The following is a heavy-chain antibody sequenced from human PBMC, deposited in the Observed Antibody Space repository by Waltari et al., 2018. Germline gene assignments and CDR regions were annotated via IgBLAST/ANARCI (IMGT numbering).Heavy chain of an antibody. V-gene: IGHV3-49*04. J-gene: IGHJ6*03. CDR3: TRVVVVVMGYYYYYYMDV. CDR1: GFTFGAYA. CDR2: IRSKAYGGTT. D-gene: IGHD2-21*01. Sequence: EVQLVESGGGLVQPGRSLRLSCTASGFTFGAYAMSWVRPATGKGLEWVGFIRSKAYGGTTEYAASVKGRFTISRDDSKSIAYLQMNSLKTEDTAVYYCTRVVVVVMGYYYYYYMDVWGKGTTVTVSS.